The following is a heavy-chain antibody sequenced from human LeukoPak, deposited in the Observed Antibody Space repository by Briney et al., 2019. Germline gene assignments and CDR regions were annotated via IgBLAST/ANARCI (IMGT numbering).Heavy chain of an antibody. CDR3: ARGVTAMANFDY. CDR1: GYIFSSYG. D-gene: IGHD5-18*01. J-gene: IGHJ4*02. CDR2: ITAYNGNT. Sequence: ASVKVSGKASGYIFSSYGISWVRQAPGQGLEWMGWITAYNGNTDYAQKLQGRVTMTTDTSTSTAYLELRSLRSDDTAVYYCARGVTAMANFDYWGQGTLVTVSS. V-gene: IGHV1-18*01.